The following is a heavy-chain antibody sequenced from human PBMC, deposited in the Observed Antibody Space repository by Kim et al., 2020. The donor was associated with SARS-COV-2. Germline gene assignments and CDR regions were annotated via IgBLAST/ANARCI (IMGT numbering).Heavy chain of an antibody. CDR1: GGSISNYY. V-gene: IGHV4-59*01. D-gene: IGHD1-26*01. Sequence: SETLSLTCTISGGSISNYYWTWVRQPPGKGLEWIGYIYSSGTTKYNPSLKSRVTMSVDTYKNKFSLQLTSVTAADTAVYYCARDAPASSFYDFWGQGALV. J-gene: IGHJ4*02. CDR3: ARDAPASSFYDF. CDR2: IYSSGTT.